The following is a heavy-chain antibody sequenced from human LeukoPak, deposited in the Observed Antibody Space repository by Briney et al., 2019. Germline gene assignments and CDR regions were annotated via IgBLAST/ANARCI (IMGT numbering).Heavy chain of an antibody. D-gene: IGHD1-26*01. J-gene: IGHJ4*02. CDR1: GFTFSSYA. Sequence: PGGTLRLSCAASGFTFSSYAMSWVRQAPGKGLEWVSAISGSGGSTYYADSVKGRFTISRDNYKNTLYLQMNSLRAEDTAVYYCARDLPGWEVDYFDYWGQGTLVTVSS. CDR2: ISGSGGST. CDR3: ARDLPGWEVDYFDY. V-gene: IGHV3-23*01.